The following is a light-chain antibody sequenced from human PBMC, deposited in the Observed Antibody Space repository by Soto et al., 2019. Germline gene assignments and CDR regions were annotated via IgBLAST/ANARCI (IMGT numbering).Light chain of an antibody. CDR1: QDIRKY. CDR3: QQYDNLPPFT. V-gene: IGKV1-33*01. J-gene: IGKJ3*01. Sequence: DIQMTQSPSSLSASIGDRVTITCQASQDIRKYLNWYQQKQGRAPKLLIYGASNFETGVPSRFSGSGYGTDFIFTISSLQPEDIATYFCQQYDNLPPFTFGPGTKVAIK. CDR2: GAS.